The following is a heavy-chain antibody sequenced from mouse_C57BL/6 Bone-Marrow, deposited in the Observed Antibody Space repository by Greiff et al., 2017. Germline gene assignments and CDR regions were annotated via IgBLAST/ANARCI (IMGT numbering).Heavy chain of an antibody. Sequence: VQLQQSGAELVRPGASVKLSCTASGFNFKDDYMHWVKQRPEQGLEWIGWIDPENGDTEYAAKFQGKATITADTSSNTAYLQLSSLTSEDTAVDYCTFYYYGSSYDYAMEYWGQGTSVTVSS. D-gene: IGHD1-1*01. CDR3: TFYYYGSSYDYAMEY. V-gene: IGHV14-4*01. J-gene: IGHJ4*01. CDR1: GFNFKDDY. CDR2: IDPENGDT.